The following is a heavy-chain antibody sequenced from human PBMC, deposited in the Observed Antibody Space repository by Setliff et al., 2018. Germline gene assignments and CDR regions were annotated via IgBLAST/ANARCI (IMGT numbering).Heavy chain of an antibody. CDR3: ARGEATVTIFGVDYYMDV. CDR2: INPNSGGT. V-gene: IGHV1-2*04. D-gene: IGHD3-3*01. J-gene: IGHJ6*03. Sequence: ASVKVSCKASGYTFTGYYMHWVRQAPGQGLEWMGWINPNSGGTNYAQKFQGWVTMTRDTSISTAYMELSRLRSDDTAVYYCARGEATVTIFGVDYYMDVWGKGTTVTVSS. CDR1: GYTFTGYY.